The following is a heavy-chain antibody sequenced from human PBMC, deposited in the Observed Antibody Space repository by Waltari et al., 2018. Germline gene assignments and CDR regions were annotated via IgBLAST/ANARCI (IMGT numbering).Heavy chain of an antibody. J-gene: IGHJ5*02. CDR3: ARDRGRGLYLDP. V-gene: IGHV4-4*02. D-gene: IGHD2-15*01. CDR2: VHRSGRT. Sequence: QLQLQQSGPGLVKPSESLSLTCAVFGDSMSSTDLWSWVRQSPGKGLEWIGQVHRSGRTNYKPSCASRVIVSVDTSNNHFSLKVPSPTAADTAIYYCARDRGRGLYLDPWGQGTLVTVSP. CDR1: GDSMSSTDL.